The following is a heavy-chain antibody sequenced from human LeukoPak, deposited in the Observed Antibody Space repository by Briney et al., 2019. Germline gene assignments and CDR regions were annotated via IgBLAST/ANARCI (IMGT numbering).Heavy chain of an antibody. J-gene: IGHJ4*02. CDR3: ANALPGYSSGWYFDY. CDR2: ISWNSGSI. CDR1: GFTFDDYA. V-gene: IGHV3-9*01. D-gene: IGHD6-19*01. Sequence: GGSLRLSCAASGFTFDDYAMHWVRQAPGKGLEWVSGISWNSGSIGYADSVKGRFTISRDNAKNSLYLQMNSLRAEDTAVYYCANALPGYSSGWYFDYWGQGTLVTVSS.